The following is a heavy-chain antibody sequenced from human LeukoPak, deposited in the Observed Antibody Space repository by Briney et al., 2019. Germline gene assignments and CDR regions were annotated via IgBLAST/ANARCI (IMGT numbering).Heavy chain of an antibody. D-gene: IGHD2-2*01. Sequence: GGSLRLSCAASGFSFSSYAMHWVRQAPGKGLEWVSTTSAGGSSTYYADSVKGRFTISRDISKNTFYLQMNSLRAEDTAAYYCAKGGYCSSSSCYYGWFEPWGQGTLVTVSS. CDR1: GFSFSSYA. J-gene: IGHJ5*02. CDR3: AKGGYCSSSSCYYGWFEP. CDR2: TSAGGSST. V-gene: IGHV3-23*01.